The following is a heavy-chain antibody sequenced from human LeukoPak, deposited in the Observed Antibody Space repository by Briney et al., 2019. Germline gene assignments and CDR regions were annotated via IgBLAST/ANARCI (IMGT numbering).Heavy chain of an antibody. V-gene: IGHV3-23*01. CDR2: ISGSGGST. J-gene: IGHJ4*02. CDR1: GFTFSSYG. Sequence: GGSLRLSCAASGFTFSSYGMSWVRQAPGKGLEWVSAISGSGGSTYYADSVKGRFTISRDNSKNTLYLQMNSLRAEDTAVYYCAKSLGALLNYYFDYWGQGTLVTVSS. CDR3: AKSLGALLNYYFDY. D-gene: IGHD1-26*01.